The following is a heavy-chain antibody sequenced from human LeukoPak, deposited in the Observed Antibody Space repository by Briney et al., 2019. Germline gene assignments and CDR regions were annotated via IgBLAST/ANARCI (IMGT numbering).Heavy chain of an antibody. D-gene: IGHD3-22*01. CDR1: GGSISSYY. CDR2: IYYSGST. J-gene: IGHJ4*02. CDR3: ATMRAGYYDSSGYYDY. V-gene: IGHV4-59*01. Sequence: SETLSLTCTVSGGSISSYYWSWIRQPPGKGLEWIGYIYYSGSTNYNPSLKSRATISVDTSKNQFSLKLSSVTAADTAVYYCATMRAGYYDSSGYYDYWGQGTLVPVSS.